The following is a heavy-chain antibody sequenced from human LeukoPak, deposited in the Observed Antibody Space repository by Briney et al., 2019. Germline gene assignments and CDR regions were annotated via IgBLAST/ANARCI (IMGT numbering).Heavy chain of an antibody. V-gene: IGHV3-23*01. CDR1: GFTFNNYG. J-gene: IGHJ4*02. CDR2: ITASGDDS. Sequence: PGGSLRLSCEASGFTFNNYGMSWVRQSAGRRLEWVSAITASGDDSYYADSVKGRFTNSRDNSKNTFYLQMNSLRVDDTAVYYCAKGDLGAAPHYWGQGTLVSVSS. CDR3: AKGDLGAAPHY. D-gene: IGHD2-15*01.